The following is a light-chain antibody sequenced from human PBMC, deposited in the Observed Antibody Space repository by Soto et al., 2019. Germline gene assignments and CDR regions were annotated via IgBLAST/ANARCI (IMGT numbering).Light chain of an antibody. CDR2: EVS. CDR1: SSDVGGYNY. V-gene: IGLV2-14*01. Sequence: ALTQPASVSGSPGQSITISCTGTSSDVGGYNYVSWYQQHPGKAPKLMIYEVSNRPSGVSNRFSGSKSGNAASLTISGLQAEDEADYYCSSYTSSSTLVFGGGTKLTVL. CDR3: SSYTSSSTLV. J-gene: IGLJ3*02.